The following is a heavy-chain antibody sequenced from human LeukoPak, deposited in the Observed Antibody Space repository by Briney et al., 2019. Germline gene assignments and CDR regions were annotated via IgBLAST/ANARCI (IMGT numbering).Heavy chain of an antibody. D-gene: IGHD5-18*01. CDR1: GYTFTSYY. J-gene: IGHJ4*02. V-gene: IGHV1-46*03. CDR3: ARRIQLWGYDY. CDR2: INPSGGST. Sequence: ASVKVSCKASGYTFTSYYMHWVRQAPGQGLEWMGIINPSGGSTSYAQKFQGRVTMTRDMSTSTVYMELSRLRSDDTAVYYCARRIQLWGYDYWGQGTLVTVSS.